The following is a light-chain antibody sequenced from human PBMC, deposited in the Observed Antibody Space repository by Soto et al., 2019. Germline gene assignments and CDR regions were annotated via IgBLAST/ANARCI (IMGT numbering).Light chain of an antibody. V-gene: IGLV4-69*01. CDR2: LNSDGSH. Sequence: QSVLTQSPSASASLGASVKLTCTLSSGHISYAVAWHQQQPEKGPRYLLKLNSDGSHTKGDGIPDRFSGSSSGAERYLTISSLQSEDEADYYCQTWDTGSVLFGGGTKLTVL. J-gene: IGLJ2*01. CDR3: QTWDTGSVL. CDR1: SGHISYA.